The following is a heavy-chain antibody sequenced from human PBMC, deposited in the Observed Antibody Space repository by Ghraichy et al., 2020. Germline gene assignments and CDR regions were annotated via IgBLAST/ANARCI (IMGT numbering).Heavy chain of an antibody. J-gene: IGHJ4*02. CDR2: ITQDGSEN. CDR1: GFTFSSYW. Sequence: GGSLRLSCGVSGFTFSSYWMNWVRQAPGKGLEWVANITQDGSENYYADSLKGRFTISRDNAKNSMYLQMNSLRAEDTAVYYCARVTSGSPYGSQPLSYWGQGTLVTVSS. D-gene: IGHD3-10*01. CDR3: ARVTSGSPYGSQPLSY. V-gene: IGHV3-7*01.